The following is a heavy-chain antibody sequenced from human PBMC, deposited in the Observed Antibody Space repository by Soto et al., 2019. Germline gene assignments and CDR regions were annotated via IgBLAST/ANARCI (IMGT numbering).Heavy chain of an antibody. Sequence: QVQLVQSGAEVKKPGSSVKVSCKASGGSLSNYGISWVRQVPGQGLEWMGGIIPVFGTANYAQKFQGRVTITADESTSIVYMDVTSLRSEDTAVYYCARGDATKIVVTTYYGMDVWGQGTTVTVSS. CDR3: ARGDATKIVVTTYYGMDV. V-gene: IGHV1-69*12. J-gene: IGHJ6*02. CDR2: IIPVFGTA. D-gene: IGHD4-17*01. CDR1: GGSLSNYG.